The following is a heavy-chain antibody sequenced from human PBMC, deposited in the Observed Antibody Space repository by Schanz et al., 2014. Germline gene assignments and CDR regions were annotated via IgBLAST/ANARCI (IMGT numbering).Heavy chain of an antibody. CDR2: IATSSSTR. Sequence: QLVGSGGGLIQPGGSLRLSCTASGFAFSSYSMNWVRQAPGKGLEWLSYIATSSSTRHYADSVKGRVTISRDNAKNSVSLQMRRLRVEDTAVYYCAKQIHYDILTVTRNWGQGTLVTVSS. J-gene: IGHJ4*02. CDR3: AKQIHYDILTVTRN. CDR1: GFAFSSYS. V-gene: IGHV3-48*01. D-gene: IGHD3-9*01.